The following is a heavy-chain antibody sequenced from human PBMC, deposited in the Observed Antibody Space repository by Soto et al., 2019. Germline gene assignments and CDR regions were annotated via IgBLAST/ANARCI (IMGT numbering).Heavy chain of an antibody. V-gene: IGHV3-33*01. J-gene: IGHJ4*02. CDR2: IWYDGSNK. Sequence: QVQLVESGGGVVQPGRSLRLSCAASGFTFSSYGMHWVRQAPGKGLEWVAVIWYDGSNKYYADSVKGRFTISRDNSKNTLYLQMTSLRAEDTAVYYGARDPKQWLEPYYFDYWGQGTLVTVSS. D-gene: IGHD6-19*01. CDR1: GFTFSSYG. CDR3: ARDPKQWLEPYYFDY.